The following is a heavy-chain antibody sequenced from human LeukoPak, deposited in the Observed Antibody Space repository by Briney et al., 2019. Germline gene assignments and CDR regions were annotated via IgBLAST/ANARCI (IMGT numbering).Heavy chain of an antibody. CDR2: INPNSGGT. CDR3: ARDYGDYVGYFDY. D-gene: IGHD4-17*01. J-gene: IGHJ4*02. Sequence: ASVKVSCKASGYTFTSYDINWVRQAPGQGLEWMGWINPNSGGTNYAQKFQGRVTMTRDTSISTAYMELSRLRSDDTAVYYCARDYGDYVGYFDYWGQGTLVTVSS. V-gene: IGHV1-2*02. CDR1: GYTFTSYD.